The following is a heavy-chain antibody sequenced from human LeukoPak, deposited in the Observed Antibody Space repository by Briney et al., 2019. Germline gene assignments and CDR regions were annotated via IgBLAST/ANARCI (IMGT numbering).Heavy chain of an antibody. Sequence: GGSLRLSCAASGFTFSSYGMHWVRQAPGEGLEWVAVISYDGSNKYYADSVKGRFTISRGNSKNTLYLQVNSLRAEDTAVYYCAKLGADPFDYWGQGTLVTVSS. V-gene: IGHV3-30*18. CDR2: ISYDGSNK. CDR3: AKLGADPFDY. J-gene: IGHJ4*02. CDR1: GFTFSSYG. D-gene: IGHD1-26*01.